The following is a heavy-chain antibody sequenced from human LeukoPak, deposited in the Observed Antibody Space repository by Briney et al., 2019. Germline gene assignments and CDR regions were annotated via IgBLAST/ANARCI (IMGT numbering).Heavy chain of an antibody. CDR2: ISGSRGAT. CDR3: ARRTLAVAGSNWFGP. J-gene: IGHJ5*02. Sequence: GGSLRLSCAASGFTFSSYAMSWVRQAPRKGLAWVSTISGSRGATFYADSVKGRFTISRDDSKNTLYLQMNSLRAEDTAVYYCARRTLAVAGSNWFGPWGQGTLVTVSS. D-gene: IGHD6-19*01. CDR1: GFTFSSYA. V-gene: IGHV3-23*01.